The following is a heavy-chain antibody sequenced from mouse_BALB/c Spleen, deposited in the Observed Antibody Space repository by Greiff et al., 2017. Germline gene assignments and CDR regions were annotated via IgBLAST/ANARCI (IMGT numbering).Heavy chain of an antibody. V-gene: IGHV5-17*02. CDR2: ISSGSSTI. CDR1: GFTFSSFG. J-gene: IGHJ4*01. D-gene: IGHD4-1*01. Sequence: EVKLMESGGGLVQPGGSRKLSCAASGFTFSSFGMHWVRQAPGKGLEWVAYISSGSSTIYYADTVKGRFTISRDNPKNTLFLQMTSLRSEDTAMYYCARKKRTGANAMDYWGQGTSVTVSS. CDR3: ARKKRTGANAMDY.